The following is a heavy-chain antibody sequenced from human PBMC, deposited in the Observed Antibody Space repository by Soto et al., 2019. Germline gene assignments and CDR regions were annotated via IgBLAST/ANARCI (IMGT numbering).Heavy chain of an antibody. CDR3: VKNSGWFNT. J-gene: IGHJ5*02. D-gene: IGHD3-10*01. Sequence: GSLILSCAASGFTFGTTDMSWVRQAPGEGLEWVSTIDGSGGITYYADSVKGRFTISRDNSRNTVYLQMNSLRGEDTALYYCVKNSGWFNTWGQGALVTVSS. CDR1: GFTFGTTD. CDR2: IDGSGGIT. V-gene: IGHV3-23*01.